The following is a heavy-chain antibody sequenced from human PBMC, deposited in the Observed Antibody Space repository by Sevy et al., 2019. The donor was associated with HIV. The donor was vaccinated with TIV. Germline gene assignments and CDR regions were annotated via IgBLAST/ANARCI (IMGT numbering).Heavy chain of an antibody. V-gene: IGHV4-4*07. D-gene: IGHD3-3*01. CDR1: GGSISSYY. CDR3: AREGVGYYDFWSGYYGLDY. CDR2: IYTSWST. Sequence: SETLSLTCTVSGGSISSYYWSWIRQPAGKGLEWIGRIYTSWSTNYNPSLKSRVTMSVDTSKNQFSLKLSSVTAADTAVYYCAREGVGYYDFWSGYYGLDYWGQGTLVPVSS. J-gene: IGHJ4*02.